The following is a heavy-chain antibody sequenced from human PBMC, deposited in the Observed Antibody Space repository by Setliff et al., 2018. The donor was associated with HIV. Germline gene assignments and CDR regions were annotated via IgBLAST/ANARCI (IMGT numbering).Heavy chain of an antibody. V-gene: IGHV1-3*01. CDR1: GYTFTSYA. CDR2: INAGNGNT. CDR3: ARGRATISSPELDAFDI. D-gene: IGHD5-12*01. J-gene: IGHJ3*02. Sequence: ASVKVSCKASGYTFTSYAMHWVRQAPGQRLEWMGWINAGNGNTKYSQKFQGWVTMTRDTSISTAYMELSRLRSDDTAVYYCARGRATISSPELDAFDIWGQGTMVTVSS.